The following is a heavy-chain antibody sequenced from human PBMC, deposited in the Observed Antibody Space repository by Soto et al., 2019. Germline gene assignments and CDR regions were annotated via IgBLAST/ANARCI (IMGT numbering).Heavy chain of an antibody. CDR2: IYYSGST. CDR3: ARDNVVGATGYYYGMDV. CDR1: GGYISSGGYY. Sequence: SETLSLTCPVSGGYISSGGYYWSWIRQHPGKGLEWIGYIYYSGSTYYNPSLKSRVTISVGTSKNQFSLKLSSVTAADTAVYYCARDNVVGATGYYYGMDVWGQGTTVTVSS. V-gene: IGHV4-31*03. J-gene: IGHJ6*02. D-gene: IGHD1-26*01.